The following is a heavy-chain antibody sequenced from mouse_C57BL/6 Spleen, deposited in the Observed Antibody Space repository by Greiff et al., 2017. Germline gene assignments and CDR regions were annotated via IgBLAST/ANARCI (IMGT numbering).Heavy chain of an antibody. CDR3: ASTCPYAMDY. J-gene: IGHJ4*01. V-gene: IGHV5-17*01. CDR1: GFTFSDYG. CDR2: ISSGSSTI. Sequence: EVKLVESGGGLVKPGGSLKLSCAASGFTFSDYGMHWVRQAPEKGLEWVAYISSGSSTIYYADKVKGRFTISRDNAKNTLFLQMTSLRSEDTAMYYCASTCPYAMDYWGQGTSVTVSS.